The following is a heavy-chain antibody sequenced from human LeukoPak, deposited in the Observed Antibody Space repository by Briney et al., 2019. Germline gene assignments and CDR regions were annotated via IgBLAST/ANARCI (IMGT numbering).Heavy chain of an antibody. CDR2: ISSSGSTI. J-gene: IGHJ4*02. V-gene: IGHV3-48*03. CDR1: GFTFSNYG. CDR3: AREYSSTWYAGRGLFDY. D-gene: IGHD6-13*01. Sequence: GGSLRLSCAASGFTFSNYGMNWVRQAPGKGLEWLSYISSSGSTINYADSVKGRVTISRDNAKNSLYPQMNSLRAEDTAIYYCAREYSSTWYAGRGLFDYWGQGTLVTVSS.